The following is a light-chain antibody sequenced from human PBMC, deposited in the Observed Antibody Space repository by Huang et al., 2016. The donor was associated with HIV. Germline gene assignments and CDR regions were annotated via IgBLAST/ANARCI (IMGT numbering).Light chain of an antibody. CDR1: PSVGGN. Sequence: IVMPQTPATLPGSPGGRATLSCRASPSVGGNMAWYQQKPGQVPRLSIYGSTSRAAGVPARFSGSGSGTDFTLTIYNLQSEDFAVYYCQQYNNWHLTFGGGTTV. CDR2: GST. CDR3: QQYNNWHLT. V-gene: IGKV3-15*01. J-gene: IGKJ4*01.